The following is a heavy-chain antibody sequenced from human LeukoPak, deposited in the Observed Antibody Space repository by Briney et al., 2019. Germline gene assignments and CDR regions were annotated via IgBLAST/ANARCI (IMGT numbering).Heavy chain of an antibody. CDR3: TTDRYSGSFGRDEL. Sequence: DPGGSLRLSCAASGFTFNNAWMSWVRQAPGKGLEWVGRIKSKTDGGTTDYAAPVKGRFTISRDDSKNTLYLQMNSLKTEDTAVYYCTTDRYSGSFGRDELWGQGTLVTVSS. J-gene: IGHJ4*02. CDR1: GFTFNNAW. CDR2: IKSKTDGGTT. V-gene: IGHV3-15*01. D-gene: IGHD1-26*01.